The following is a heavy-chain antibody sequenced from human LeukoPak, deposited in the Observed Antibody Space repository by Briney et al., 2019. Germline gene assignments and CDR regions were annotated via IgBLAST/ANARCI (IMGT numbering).Heavy chain of an antibody. Sequence: GRCLRLSCEVSGFIFSRYAMSWVGEAPGRGWEWVSAISGSGGSTYHADSVKGRFTISRDNSNNTLYLQMNSLRAEDTAVYYCAKDLEKLLWFGLPGPAGIWGQGTMVTVSS. J-gene: IGHJ3*02. CDR2: ISGSGGST. CDR1: GFIFSRYA. D-gene: IGHD3-10*01. V-gene: IGHV3-23*01. CDR3: AKDLEKLLWFGLPGPAGI.